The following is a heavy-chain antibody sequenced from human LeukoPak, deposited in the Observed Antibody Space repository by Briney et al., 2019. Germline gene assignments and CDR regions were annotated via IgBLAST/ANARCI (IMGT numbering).Heavy chain of an antibody. V-gene: IGHV1-2*02. CDR1: GYTFTDYY. Sequence: ASVKVSCKASGYTFTDYYIHWVRQAPGQGLEWMGWINPNSGGTNYAQKFQGRVTMTKDTSISTAYMELSRLRSDDTAVYFCAMAIAVVDYWGQGTLVTVSS. CDR3: AMAIAVVDY. CDR2: INPNSGGT. J-gene: IGHJ4*02. D-gene: IGHD6-19*01.